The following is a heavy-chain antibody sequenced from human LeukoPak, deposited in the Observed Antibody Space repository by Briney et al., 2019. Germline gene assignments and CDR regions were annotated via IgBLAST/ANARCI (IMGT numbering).Heavy chain of an antibody. D-gene: IGHD5-12*01. Sequence: SETLSLTCTVSGGSISSYYWSWIRQPPGKGLEWIGYIYYSGSTNYNPSLKSRVTMSVDTSKNQFSLKLSSVTAADTAVYYCARHGYSGYDYWFDPWGQGTLVTVSS. J-gene: IGHJ5*02. V-gene: IGHV4-59*08. CDR1: GGSISSYY. CDR2: IYYSGST. CDR3: ARHGYSGYDYWFDP.